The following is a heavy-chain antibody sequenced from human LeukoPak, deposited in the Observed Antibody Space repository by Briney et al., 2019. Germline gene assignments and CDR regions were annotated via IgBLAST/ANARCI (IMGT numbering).Heavy chain of an antibody. V-gene: IGHV4-39*07. D-gene: IGHD3-10*01. CDR3: ARVTYYYGSGSFNWFDP. CDR2: IDYSGST. J-gene: IGHJ5*02. CDR1: GGSISSSTYY. Sequence: SETLSLTCTVSGGSISSSTYYWGWIRQPPGKGLEWIGRIDYSGSTYYNPSLKSRVTISVDTSKNQFSLKLSSVTAADTAVYYCARVTYYYGSGSFNWFDPWGQGTLVTVSS.